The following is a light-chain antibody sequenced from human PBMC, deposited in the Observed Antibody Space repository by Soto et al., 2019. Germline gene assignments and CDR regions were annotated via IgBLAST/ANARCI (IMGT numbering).Light chain of an antibody. Sequence: ETVLTQSPGTLSMSPGATATLSCRASQTLGRNYLAWYQPKPGQAPRLLIHGASNRASGIPDRFNGSGSGTDFTLTISRLEPEDFAVYYRQQYGSSPRTFGQGTKVDIK. V-gene: IGKV3-20*01. J-gene: IGKJ1*01. CDR1: QTLGRNY. CDR2: GAS. CDR3: QQYGSSPRT.